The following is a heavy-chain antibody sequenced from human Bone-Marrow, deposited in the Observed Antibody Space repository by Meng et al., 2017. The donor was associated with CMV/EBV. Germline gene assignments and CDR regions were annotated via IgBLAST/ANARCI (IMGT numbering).Heavy chain of an antibody. J-gene: IGHJ4*02. CDR3: ASGTEFTVIVATKFDY. Sequence: SVKVSCKASGDTSNKFGAINWVRQAPGQGLEWMGGNIPMFGTSVYAQKFQGRVTITRDATTTTGYMDLSGLRFEATAIYYCASGTEFTVIVATKFDYWGQGTRVTVSS. V-gene: IGHV1-69*05. D-gene: IGHD5-12*01. CDR2: NIPMFGTS. CDR1: GDTSNKFGA.